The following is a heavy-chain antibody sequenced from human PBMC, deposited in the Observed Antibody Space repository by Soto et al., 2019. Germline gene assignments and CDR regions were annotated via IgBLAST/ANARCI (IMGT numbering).Heavy chain of an antibody. D-gene: IGHD1-1*01. CDR2: ISAHNGNT. CDR3: ARGRYGDY. J-gene: IGHJ4*02. V-gene: IGHV1-18*01. Sequence: QVHLVQSGAEVKKPGASVKVSCKGSGYGFTTYGITWVRQAPGQGLEWMAWISAHNGNTNYAQKLQGRVTVTRDTATSTGDMELRSLRADGTGVYYCARGRYGDYWGQGALVTVSS. CDR1: GYGFTTYG.